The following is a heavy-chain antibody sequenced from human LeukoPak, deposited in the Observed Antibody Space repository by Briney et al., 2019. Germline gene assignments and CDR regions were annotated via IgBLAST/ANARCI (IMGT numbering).Heavy chain of an antibody. J-gene: IGHJ4*02. D-gene: IGHD3-22*01. CDR1: GFTFSDHG. Sequence: GRSLRLSCAASGFTFSDHGMYWVRQAPGKGLEWVALIWYDGGKKYYTDSVRGRFTISRDNSKNTLYLQMDSLRAEDTAVYYCATDRERDPSVYYLVGGQGTLITVSS. CDR2: IWYDGGKK. V-gene: IGHV3-33*01. CDR3: ATDRERDPSVYYLV.